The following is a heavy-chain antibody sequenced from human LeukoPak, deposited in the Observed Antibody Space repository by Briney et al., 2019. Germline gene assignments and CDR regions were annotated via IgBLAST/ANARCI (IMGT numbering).Heavy chain of an antibody. J-gene: IGHJ4*02. CDR3: ASDVAREFDY. V-gene: IGHV1-46*01. Sequence: ASVKVSCKASGYIFISYYIHWVRQAPGQGLEWMGVINPSDGSTNYAQKYQDRVTMTRDTSTRTVYMQLSSLRSDDTAVYYCASDVAREFDYWGQGTLVTVSS. CDR1: GYIFISYY. CDR2: INPSDGST.